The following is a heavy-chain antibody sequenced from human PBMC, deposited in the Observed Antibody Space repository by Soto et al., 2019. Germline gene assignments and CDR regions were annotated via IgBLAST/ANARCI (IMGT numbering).Heavy chain of an antibody. CDR3: ARTTAPYYDFWSGYLFDY. Sequence: SETLSLTCTVSGGSISSYYWSWIRQPPGKGLEWIGYIYYSGSTNYNPSLKSRATISVDTSKNQFSLKLSSVTAADTAVYYCARTTAPYYDFWSGYLFDYWGQGTLVTVSS. J-gene: IGHJ4*02. D-gene: IGHD3-3*01. CDR1: GGSISSYY. CDR2: IYYSGST. V-gene: IGHV4-59*01.